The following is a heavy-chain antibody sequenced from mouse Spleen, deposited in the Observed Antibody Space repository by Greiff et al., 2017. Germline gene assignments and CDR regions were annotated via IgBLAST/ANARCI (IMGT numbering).Heavy chain of an antibody. CDR2: ISDGGSYT. V-gene: IGHV5-4*01. J-gene: IGHJ3*01. CDR1: GFTFSDYG. CDR3: ARDGGYDAAY. Sequence: DVHLVESGGGLVKPGGSLKLSCAASGFTFSDYGMHWVRQAPEKRLEWVATISDGGSYTYYPDNVKGRFTISRDNAKNNLYLQMSHLKSEDTAMYYCARDGGYDAAYWGQGTLVTVSA. D-gene: IGHD2-2*01.